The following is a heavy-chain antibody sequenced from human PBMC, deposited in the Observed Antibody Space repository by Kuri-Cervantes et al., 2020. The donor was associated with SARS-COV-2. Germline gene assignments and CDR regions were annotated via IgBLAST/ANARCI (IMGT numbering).Heavy chain of an antibody. CDR1: GGSISSSSYY. CDR3: ATRPVESGSSTFDY. Sequence: GSLRLSCTVSGGSISSSSYYWGWIRQPPGKGLEWIGSIYISGNAYYNPSLKSRVTISVDTSKNQFSLKLSSVTAAYTAVYYCATRPVESGSSTFDYWGQGTLVTVSS. CDR2: IYISGNA. D-gene: IGHD1-26*01. V-gene: IGHV4-39*01. J-gene: IGHJ4*02.